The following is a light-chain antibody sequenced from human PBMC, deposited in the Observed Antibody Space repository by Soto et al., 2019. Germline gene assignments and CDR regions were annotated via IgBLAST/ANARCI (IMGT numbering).Light chain of an antibody. Sequence: QSALTQPPSVSGSPGQSVAISCSGTSSDVGTYNRVSWYQQPPGTAPKLMIYDVINRPSGVPDRFSGSKSGNTASLTISGLQAEDKADYYCSSFTSSSTYVFGTGTKLTVL. V-gene: IGLV2-18*02. CDR1: SSDVGTYNR. CDR2: DVI. CDR3: SSFTSSSTYV. J-gene: IGLJ1*01.